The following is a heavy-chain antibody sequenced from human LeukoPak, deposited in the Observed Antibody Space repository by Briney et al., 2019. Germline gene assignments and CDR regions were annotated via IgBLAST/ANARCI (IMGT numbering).Heavy chain of an antibody. Sequence: GRSLRLSCAASGFTFDDYAMHWVRQAPGKGLEWVSGISWNSGSIGYADSVKGRFTISRDNAKNSLYLQTNSLRAEDTALYYCAKAPDFFFGSKYFQHWGQGTLVTVSS. CDR1: GFTFDDYA. CDR3: AKAPDFFFGSKYFQH. V-gene: IGHV3-9*01. D-gene: IGHD3-10*01. CDR2: ISWNSGSI. J-gene: IGHJ1*01.